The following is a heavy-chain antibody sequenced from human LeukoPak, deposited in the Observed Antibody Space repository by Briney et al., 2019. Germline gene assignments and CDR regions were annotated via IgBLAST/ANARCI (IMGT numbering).Heavy chain of an antibody. CDR2: ISGSSTTI. Sequence: GGSLRLSCAASGFSFSSHSMNWVRQAPGKGLEWVSYISGSSTTIDYADSAKGRFIISRDNAKKSLYLQMNNLRAEDTAVYYCARWFERKSSGWYSQYYYYGMDVWGQGTTVTVSS. D-gene: IGHD6-19*01. V-gene: IGHV3-48*01. J-gene: IGHJ6*02. CDR1: GFSFSSHS. CDR3: ARWFERKSSGWYSQYYYYGMDV.